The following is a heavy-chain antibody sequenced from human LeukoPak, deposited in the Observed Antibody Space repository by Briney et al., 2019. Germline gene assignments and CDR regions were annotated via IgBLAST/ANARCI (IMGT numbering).Heavy chain of an antibody. Sequence: NPSETLSLTCTVSGGSISSYYWSWIRQPPGKGLEWIGYIYYSGSTNYNPSLKSRVTISVDTSKNQFSLKLSSVTAADTAVYYCARFSSWQNWFDPWGQGTLVTVSS. D-gene: IGHD6-13*01. J-gene: IGHJ5*02. CDR1: GGSISSYY. CDR3: ARFSSWQNWFDP. V-gene: IGHV4-59*01. CDR2: IYYSGST.